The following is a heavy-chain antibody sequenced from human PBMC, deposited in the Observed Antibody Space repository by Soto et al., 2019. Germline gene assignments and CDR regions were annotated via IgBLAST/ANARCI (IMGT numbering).Heavy chain of an antibody. CDR3: AKARAYDFWSGCLDY. CDR2: IWYDGSNK. D-gene: IGHD3-3*01. V-gene: IGHV3-33*06. Sequence: VGSLRLSCAASGFTFSSYGMHWVRQAPGKGLEWVAVIWYDGSNKYYADSVKGRFTISRDNSKNTLYLQMNSLRAEDTAVYYCAKARAYDFWSGCLDYWGQGTLVTVSS. J-gene: IGHJ4*02. CDR1: GFTFSSYG.